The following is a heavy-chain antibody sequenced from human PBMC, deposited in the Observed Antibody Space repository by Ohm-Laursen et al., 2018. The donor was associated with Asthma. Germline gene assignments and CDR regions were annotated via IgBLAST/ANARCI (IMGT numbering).Heavy chain of an antibody. D-gene: IGHD3-10*01. CDR3: ASQSGTYYYAYYFDY. CDR2: IYYSGST. Sequence: TLSLTCTVSGGSISSSSYYWGWIRQPPGNGLEWIGSIYYSGSTYYNPSLKSRVTISVDTPKNQFSLKLSSVTAADTAVYYCASQSGTYYYAYYFDYWGQGTLVTVSS. J-gene: IGHJ4*02. V-gene: IGHV4-39*01. CDR1: GGSISSSSYY.